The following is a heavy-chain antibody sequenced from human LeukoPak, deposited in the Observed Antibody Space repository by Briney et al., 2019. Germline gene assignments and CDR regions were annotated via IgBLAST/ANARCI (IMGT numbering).Heavy chain of an antibody. CDR1: GFTFRTYA. Sequence: PGGSLRLSCAASGFTFRTYAMHWVRQAPGKGLEWVAVISYDGSNKYNADSVKGRFTISRDNSKNTLYLQVNSLRDEGTAVYYCARDQGMATNYNWFDPWGQGTLVTVSS. CDR3: ARDQGMATNYNWFDP. J-gene: IGHJ5*02. D-gene: IGHD5-24*01. CDR2: ISYDGSNK. V-gene: IGHV3-30*01.